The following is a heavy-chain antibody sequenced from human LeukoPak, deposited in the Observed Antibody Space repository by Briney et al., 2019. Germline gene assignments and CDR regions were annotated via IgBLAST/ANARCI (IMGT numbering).Heavy chain of an antibody. CDR3: ARNYGGTSKYFDY. CDR2: ISPNSGGT. J-gene: IGHJ4*02. D-gene: IGHD4-23*01. CDR1: VYSFNDYY. Sequence: ASVKVSCKASVYSFNDYYIHWVRQAPGQGLEWMGWISPNSGGTNYAQNFQGRVTMTRDTSITTAYMELSGLTSDDTALYYCARNYGGTSKYFDYWGQGTLVTPSS. V-gene: IGHV1-2*02.